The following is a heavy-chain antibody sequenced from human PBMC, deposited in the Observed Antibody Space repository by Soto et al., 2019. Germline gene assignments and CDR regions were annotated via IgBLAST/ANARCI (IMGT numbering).Heavy chain of an antibody. CDR1: GYIFTDYY. CDR2: INPNSGDT. V-gene: IGHV1-2*04. D-gene: IGHD1-26*01. J-gene: IGHJ4*02. CDR3: ARGEPMGDY. Sequence: ASVKVSCKASGYIFTDYYIHWVRQAPGQGLEWMGWINPNSGDTDFAQKLQGWVTMTTDTSMSTAYMELSSLSSDDTAVYYCARGEPMGDYWGQGTLVTVSS.